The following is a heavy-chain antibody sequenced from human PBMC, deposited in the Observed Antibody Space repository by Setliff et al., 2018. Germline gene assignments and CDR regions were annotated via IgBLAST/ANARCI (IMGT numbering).Heavy chain of an antibody. J-gene: IGHJ4*02. CDR1: GGSISSSSYY. D-gene: IGHD2-21*02. Sequence: SETLSLTCTVSGGSISSSSYYWGWIRQPPGKGLEWIGSIYYSGSTYYNPSLKSRVTISVDTSKNQFSLKLSSVTAADTAVYYCARSPYVVVTAIPFDYWGQGTLVTVSS. CDR2: IYYSGST. V-gene: IGHV4-39*07. CDR3: ARSPYVVVTAIPFDY.